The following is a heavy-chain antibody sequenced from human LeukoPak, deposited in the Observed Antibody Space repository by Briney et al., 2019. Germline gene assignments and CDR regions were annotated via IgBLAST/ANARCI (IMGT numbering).Heavy chain of an antibody. Sequence: SETLSLTCAVSGGSISSGSYYWSWIRQPAGKGLEWIGEIYHSGSTNYNPSLKSRVTISVDKSKNQFSLKLNSVTAADTAVYYCARREYSGYDLSPFDYWGQGTLVTVSS. V-gene: IGHV4-61*10. D-gene: IGHD5-12*01. CDR2: IYHSGST. CDR1: GGSISSGSYY. CDR3: ARREYSGYDLSPFDY. J-gene: IGHJ4*02.